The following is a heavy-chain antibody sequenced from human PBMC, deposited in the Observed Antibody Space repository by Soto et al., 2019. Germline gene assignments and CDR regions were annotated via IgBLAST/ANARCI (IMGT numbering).Heavy chain of an antibody. CDR3: ARERDSSGWYGPDGHFDY. V-gene: IGHV4-59*01. J-gene: IGHJ4*02. D-gene: IGHD6-19*01. Sequence: PSETLSLTCTVSGGSISSYYWSWIRQPPGKGLEWIGYIYYSGSTNYNPSLKSRVTISVDTSKDQFSLKLSSVTAADTAVYYCARERDSSGWYGPDGHFDYWGQGTLVTVSS. CDR1: GGSISSYY. CDR2: IYYSGST.